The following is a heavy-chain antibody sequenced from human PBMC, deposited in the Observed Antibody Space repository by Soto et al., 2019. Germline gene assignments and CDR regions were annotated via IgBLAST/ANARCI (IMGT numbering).Heavy chain of an antibody. CDR3: ATYSSLDY. D-gene: IGHD3-22*01. J-gene: IGHJ4*02. V-gene: IGHV3-23*01. CDR2: ISGSGGST. CDR1: GFTFSSYG. Sequence: PGGSLRLSCAVSGFTFSSYGMSWVRQAPGKGLEWVSAISGSGGSTHYADSVKGRFTISRDNSKNTLYLQMNSLRAEDTAVYYCATYSSLDYWGQGTLVAVSS.